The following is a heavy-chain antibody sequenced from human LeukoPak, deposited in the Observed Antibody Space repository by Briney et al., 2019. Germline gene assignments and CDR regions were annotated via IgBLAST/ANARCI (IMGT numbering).Heavy chain of an antibody. CDR3: ARGCSGHYYAFDI. CDR1: GVSISTYY. CDR2: IYYTGST. Sequence: PSETLSLTCSVSGVSISTYYWIWIRQPPGKGLEWIGYIYYTGSTNYNPSLKSRVTISVDTSKNHFSLKLTSVTAADAAVYYCARGCSGHYYAFDIWGQGTMVTVSS. D-gene: IGHD1-26*01. J-gene: IGHJ3*02. V-gene: IGHV4-59*01.